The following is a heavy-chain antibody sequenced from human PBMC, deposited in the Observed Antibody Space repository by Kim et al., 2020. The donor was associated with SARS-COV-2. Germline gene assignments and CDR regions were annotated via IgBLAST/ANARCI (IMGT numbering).Heavy chain of an antibody. CDR2: ISSSSNYI. D-gene: IGHD3-22*01. CDR3: ARHGLGDSSGHDY. V-gene: IGHV3-21*01. Sequence: GGSLRLSCAASGFTFSSYSMNWVRQAPGKGLEWVSSISSSSNYINYADSVKGRFTISRDNAKNTLYLQMNSLRAEDTAVYYCARHGLGDSSGHDYWGQGTLVTVSS. CDR1: GFTFSSYS. J-gene: IGHJ4*02.